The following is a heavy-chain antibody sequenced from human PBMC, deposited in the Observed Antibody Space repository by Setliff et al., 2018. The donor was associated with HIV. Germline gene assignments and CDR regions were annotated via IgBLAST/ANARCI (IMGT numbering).Heavy chain of an antibody. Sequence: SETLSLTCAVYGGSFSGHSWTWIRQPPGKGLEWIGEINRSGSANYNRSLKSRVTMPVDTSKRQFSLKLDSVTAADTAIYYCARQATVAAAGFDFWGQGTLVTVSS. CDR1: GGSFSGHS. J-gene: IGHJ4*02. CDR2: INRSGSA. D-gene: IGHD6-13*01. CDR3: ARQATVAAAGFDF. V-gene: IGHV4-34*01.